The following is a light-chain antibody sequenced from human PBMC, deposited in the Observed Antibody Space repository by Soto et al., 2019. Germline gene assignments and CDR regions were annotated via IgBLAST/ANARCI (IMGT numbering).Light chain of an antibody. CDR1: QDIGIY. Sequence: DIQMTQSPSSLSASVGDRVTITCRASQDIGIYLAWYQQKPGKVPKLLIYAASSLQSGVPSRFSGSGSGTDFTLSISSLQPEDFATYYCQQYDSYPLTFGQGTRLEIK. V-gene: IGKV1-27*01. CDR2: AAS. J-gene: IGKJ5*01. CDR3: QQYDSYPLT.